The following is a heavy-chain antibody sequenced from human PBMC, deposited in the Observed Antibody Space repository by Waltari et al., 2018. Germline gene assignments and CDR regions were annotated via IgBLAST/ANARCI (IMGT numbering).Heavy chain of an antibody. D-gene: IGHD2-15*01. CDR3: VRHARTTSGGKHFDH. CDR2: MYYSVST. J-gene: IGHJ4*02. V-gene: IGHV4-39*01. CDR1: GDSISSSSYY. Sequence: QLQLQESGPGLVKASETLSLTCTVSGDSISSSSYYWGWVRQPPGTGLEWIGNMYYSVSTYYNPSLKSRVTISGDTSKSQFSLKLSSVTAADTSMYYCVRHARTTSGGKHFDHWGQGMLVTVSP.